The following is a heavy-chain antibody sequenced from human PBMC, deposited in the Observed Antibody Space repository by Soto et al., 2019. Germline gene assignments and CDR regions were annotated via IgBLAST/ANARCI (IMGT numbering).Heavy chain of an antibody. CDR2: ISYDGSNK. V-gene: IGHV3-30*18. J-gene: IGHJ6*02. Sequence: QVQLVESGGGVVQPGRSLRLSCAASGFTFSSDGMHWVRQAPGKGLEWVAVISYDGSNKYYADSVKGRFTISRDNSKNALYLQMNSLRAEDRAVYYCAKSVGITIFGVVIINFYGMDVWGQGTTVTVSS. CDR1: GFTFSSDG. D-gene: IGHD3-3*01. CDR3: AKSVGITIFGVVIINFYGMDV.